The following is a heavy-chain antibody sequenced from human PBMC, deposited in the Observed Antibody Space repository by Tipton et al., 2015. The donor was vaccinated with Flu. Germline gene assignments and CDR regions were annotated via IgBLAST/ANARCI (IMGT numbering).Heavy chain of an antibody. CDR2: IIPIFGTP. CDR1: GGTFDNYA. V-gene: IGHV1-69*01. D-gene: IGHD3-22*01. Sequence: QVQLVQSGAEVRNLGSSVEVSCKASGGTFDNYAVSWVRQAPGQGLEWMGGIIPIFGTPSYARKFMGRVTITADEFTSTVYLELSSLRAQDQAVYYCARDLGGNHYDSRLPLGVDAFDLWGQGTMVTVSS. J-gene: IGHJ3*01. CDR3: ARDLGGNHYDSRLPLGVDAFDL.